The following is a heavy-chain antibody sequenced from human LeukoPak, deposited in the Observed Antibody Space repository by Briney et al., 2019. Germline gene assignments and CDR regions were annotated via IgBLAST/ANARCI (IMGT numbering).Heavy chain of an antibody. D-gene: IGHD1-26*01. Sequence: PGGSQRLSCTASGFTFSNYAVTCVRQAPGTGLAWVGFIRSKPYGGTAEYAASVQGRFTISRDGSKTIAYLQMNSLKTEDTAVYYCSRYGFVGADFDYWGRGTLVTVSS. CDR1: GFTFSNYA. J-gene: IGHJ4*02. CDR3: SRYGFVGADFDY. V-gene: IGHV3-49*04. CDR2: IRSKPYGGTA.